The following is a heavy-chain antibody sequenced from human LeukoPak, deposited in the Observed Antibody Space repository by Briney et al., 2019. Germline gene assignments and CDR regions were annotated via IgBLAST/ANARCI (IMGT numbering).Heavy chain of an antibody. CDR2: ISGSGGST. CDR3: ATYRQVLLPFES. D-gene: IGHD2-8*02. Sequence: PGGSLRLSCAASGFTFSSYAMSWVRQAPGKGLEWVSAISGSGGSTYYADSVKGRFTISRDNSKNTPYLQMNSLRAKDTAVYYCATYRQVLLPFESWGQGTLVTVSS. CDR1: GFTFSSYA. J-gene: IGHJ4*02. V-gene: IGHV3-23*01.